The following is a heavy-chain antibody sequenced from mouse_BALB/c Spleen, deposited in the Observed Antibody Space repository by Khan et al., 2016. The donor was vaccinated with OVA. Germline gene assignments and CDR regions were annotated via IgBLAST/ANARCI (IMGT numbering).Heavy chain of an antibody. V-gene: IGHV1-4*01. CDR2: INPSNGYT. D-gene: IGHD2-14*01. Sequence: QVQLQQSGAELVRPGASVKMSCKASGYTFTTYTMHWVKQRPGQGLEWIGYINPSNGYTNYNQKFKDKSTLTADKSSSTAYMQLSSLTSDYSAVYYIAREGGYYRSEGWFSYWGQGTLVTVSA. CDR1: GYTFTTYT. CDR3: AREGGYYRSEGWFSY. J-gene: IGHJ3*01.